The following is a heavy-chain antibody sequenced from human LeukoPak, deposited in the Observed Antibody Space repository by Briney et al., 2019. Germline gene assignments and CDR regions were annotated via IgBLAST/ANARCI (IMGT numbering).Heavy chain of an antibody. D-gene: IGHD6-13*01. J-gene: IGHJ6*02. CDR1: GYTFNSYG. CDR2: ISAYNGNT. Sequence: ASVKVSCKASGYTFNSYGINWVRQAPGQGLEWMGWISAYNGNTNYAQKLQGRVTMTTDTSTSTAYMELRSLRSDDTAVYYCARDAVIAAAELYYYYGMDVWGQGTTVTVSS. V-gene: IGHV1-18*01. CDR3: ARDAVIAAAELYYYYGMDV.